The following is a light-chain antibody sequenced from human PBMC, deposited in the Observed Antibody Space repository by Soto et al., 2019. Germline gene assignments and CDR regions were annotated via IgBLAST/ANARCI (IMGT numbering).Light chain of an antibody. CDR3: SAWDDSLLNYV. CDR2: SYD. V-gene: IGLV1-44*01. J-gene: IGLJ1*01. CDR1: ISNIGRNS. Sequence: QSVLTQPPSASGTPGQRVTISCSGSISNIGRNSVNWYQQLPGTAPKLHIYSYDQRPSGVPDRFSGSKSGTSASLAISGLQSEDEADYYCSAWDDSLLNYVFGSGTKVTVL.